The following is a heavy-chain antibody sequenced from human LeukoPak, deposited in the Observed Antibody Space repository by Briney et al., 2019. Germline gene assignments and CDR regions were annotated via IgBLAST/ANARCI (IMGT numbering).Heavy chain of an antibody. CDR2: IYYSGST. J-gene: IGHJ4*02. Sequence: SETLSLTCTVSGGSISSSSYYWGWIRQPPGKGLEWIGSIYYSGSTYYNPSLKSRVTISVDTSKNQFSLKLSSVTAADTAVYYCARVGYDILTGYSSHFDYWGQGTLVTVSS. CDR1: GGSISSSSYY. V-gene: IGHV4-39*07. CDR3: ARVGYDILTGYSSHFDY. D-gene: IGHD3-9*01.